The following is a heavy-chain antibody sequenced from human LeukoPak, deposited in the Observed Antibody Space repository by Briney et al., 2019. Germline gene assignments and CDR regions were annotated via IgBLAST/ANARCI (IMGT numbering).Heavy chain of an antibody. D-gene: IGHD5-18*01. V-gene: IGHV1-8*01. CDR2: MNPNSGNT. Sequence: ASVKVSCKASGYTFTSYDINWVRQATGQGLEWMGWMNPNSGNTGYAQKFQGRVTMTRNTSISTAYMELSSLRSEDTAVYYCARQSNSYGVDFDYWGQGTLVTVSS. CDR3: ARQSNSYGVDFDY. CDR1: GYTFTSYD. J-gene: IGHJ4*02.